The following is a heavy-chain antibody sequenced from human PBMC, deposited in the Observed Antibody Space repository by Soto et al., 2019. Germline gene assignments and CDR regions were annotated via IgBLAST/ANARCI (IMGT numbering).Heavy chain of an antibody. CDR3: AGQGRLGELSAVPY. J-gene: IGHJ4*02. V-gene: IGHV4-39*01. CDR1: GGSISSSFYH. CDR2: IYYRGST. Sequence: QLQLQESGPGLVKPSETLSLTCTVSGGSISSSFYHWGWIRQPPGKGLEWIGSIYYRGSTYYNPSLKSRVTTSIESTKNHFSLLVRFVTAADTAVYYGAGQGRLGELSAVPYWGQGTLVTVSS. D-gene: IGHD3-16*02.